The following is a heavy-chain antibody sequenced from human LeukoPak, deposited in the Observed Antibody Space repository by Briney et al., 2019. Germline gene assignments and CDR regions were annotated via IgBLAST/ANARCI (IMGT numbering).Heavy chain of an antibody. Sequence: PGGSLRLSCAASGFTFSYYSVSWVRQPPGKGVEWLSYITSTGTNIWYADSVKGRFAISRDNAKNTLYLQMNTLRAEDTAMYYCARGYLQPWGQGTLVTVSS. CDR1: GFTFSYYS. D-gene: IGHD4-11*01. J-gene: IGHJ5*02. CDR3: ARGYLQP. V-gene: IGHV3-11*01. CDR2: ITSTGTNI.